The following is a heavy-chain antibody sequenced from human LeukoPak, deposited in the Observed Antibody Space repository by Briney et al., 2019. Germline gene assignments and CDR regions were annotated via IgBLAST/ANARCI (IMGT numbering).Heavy chain of an antibody. CDR3: AKDLLMYNWNYYFDY. D-gene: IGHD1-7*01. CDR1: GFTFSNYA. Sequence: GRSLRLSCAASGFTFSNYAMHWVRQAPGKGLEWVAVISYDGINKYYADSVKGRFTISRDNSKNTLYLQMNSLRTEDTAVYYCAKDLLMYNWNYYFDYWGQGSLVTVSS. V-gene: IGHV3-30*04. J-gene: IGHJ4*02. CDR2: ISYDGINK.